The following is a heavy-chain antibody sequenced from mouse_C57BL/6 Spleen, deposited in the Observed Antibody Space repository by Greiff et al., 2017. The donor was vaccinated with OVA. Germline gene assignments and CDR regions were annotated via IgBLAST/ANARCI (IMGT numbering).Heavy chain of an antibody. CDR2: ISSGGSYT. D-gene: IGHD3-2*02. J-gene: IGHJ3*01. CDR3: ARDRQLRTLAY. CDR1: GFTFSSYG. V-gene: IGHV5-6*01. Sequence: EVHLVESGGDLVKPGGSLKLSCAASGFTFSSYGMSWVRQTPDKRLEWVATISSGGSYTYYPDSVKGRFTISRDNAKNTLYLQMSSLKSEDTAMYYCARDRQLRTLAYWGQGTLVTVSA.